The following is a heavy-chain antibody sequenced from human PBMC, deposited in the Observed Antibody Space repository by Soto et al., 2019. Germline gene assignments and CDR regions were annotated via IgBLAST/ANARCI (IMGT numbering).Heavy chain of an antibody. CDR2: IYYSGST. CDR1: GGSISSSRYY. CDR3: ARVMPTVTTFDY. V-gene: IGHV4-39*07. D-gene: IGHD4-4*01. J-gene: IGHJ4*02. Sequence: SETLSLTCTVSGGSISSSRYYWGWIRQPPGKGLEWIGSIYYSGSTYYNPSLKSRVTISVDTSKNQFSLKLSSVTAAVTAVYYCARVMPTVTTFDYWGQGTLVTVSS.